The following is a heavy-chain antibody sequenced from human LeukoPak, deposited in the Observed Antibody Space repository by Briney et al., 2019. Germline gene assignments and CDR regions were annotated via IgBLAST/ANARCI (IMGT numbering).Heavy chain of an antibody. Sequence: ASVKVSCKASGCTFTSYGISWVRQAPGQGLEWMGWISAYNGNTNYAQKLQGRVTMTTDTSTSTAYMELRSLRSDDTAVYYCARQTLNDFWSGYYEDYWGQGTLVTVSS. J-gene: IGHJ4*02. V-gene: IGHV1-18*01. CDR3: ARQTLNDFWSGYYEDY. CDR1: GCTFTSYG. D-gene: IGHD3-3*01. CDR2: ISAYNGNT.